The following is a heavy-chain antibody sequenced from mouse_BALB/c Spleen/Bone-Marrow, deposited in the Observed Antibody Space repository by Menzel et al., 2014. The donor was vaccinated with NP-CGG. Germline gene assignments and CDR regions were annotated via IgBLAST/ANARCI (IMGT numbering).Heavy chain of an antibody. V-gene: IGHV7-3*02. J-gene: IGHJ4*01. CDR1: GFTFTDYY. D-gene: IGHD2-12*01. CDR3: ARNYDGAMDY. CDR2: IRNKANGYTT. Sequence: EVKLVESGGGLVQPGGSLRLSCATSGFTFTDYYMSWVRQPPGKALEWLGFIRNKANGYTTEYSASVKGRFTISRDNSQSILYLQMNTLRAEDSVTYYCARNYDGAMDYWGQGTSVTVSS.